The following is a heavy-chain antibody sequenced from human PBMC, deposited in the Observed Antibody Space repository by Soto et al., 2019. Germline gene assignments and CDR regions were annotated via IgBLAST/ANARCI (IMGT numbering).Heavy chain of an antibody. CDR2: ISYDGSNK. CDR3: AKREVGYYDSSGYYFQCAFDI. Sequence: GGSLRLSCAASGFTFSSYAMHWVRQAPGKGLEWVAVISYDGSNKYYADSVKGRFTISRDNSKNTLYLQMNSLRAEDTAVYYCAKREVGYYDSSGYYFQCAFDIWGQGTMVTVSS. V-gene: IGHV3-30-3*02. D-gene: IGHD3-22*01. J-gene: IGHJ3*02. CDR1: GFTFSSYA.